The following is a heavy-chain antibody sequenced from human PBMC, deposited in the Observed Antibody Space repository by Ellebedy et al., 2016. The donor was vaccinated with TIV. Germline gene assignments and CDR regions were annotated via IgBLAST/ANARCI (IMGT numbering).Heavy chain of an antibody. CDR1: GGSISSSSYY. CDR2: IYYSGST. J-gene: IGHJ4*02. Sequence: MPSETLSLTCTVSGGSISSSSYYWGWIRQPPGKGLEWIGSIYYSGSTYYNPSLKSRVTISLDTSKNHFSLKVTSVTAADTAVYYCARGGSGWFFPTGLHFDYWGQGSLVTVSS. V-gene: IGHV4-39*07. D-gene: IGHD6-19*01. CDR3: ARGGSGWFFPTGLHFDY.